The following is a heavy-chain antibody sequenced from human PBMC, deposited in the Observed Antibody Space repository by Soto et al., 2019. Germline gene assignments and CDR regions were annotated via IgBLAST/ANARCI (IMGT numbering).Heavy chain of an antibody. CDR1: GGSFSGYY. D-gene: IGHD3-3*01. V-gene: IGHV4-34*01. CDR3: ARVSAIFGVVKFYYYGMDV. CDR2: INHSGRT. Sequence: SETLSLTCAVYGGSFSGYYWSCIRQPPGKGLDWVGDINHSGRTNYNPSLKSRVTISVDTSKNQFSLKLSSVTAADTAVYYCARVSAIFGVVKFYYYGMDVWGQGTTVTVSS. J-gene: IGHJ6*02.